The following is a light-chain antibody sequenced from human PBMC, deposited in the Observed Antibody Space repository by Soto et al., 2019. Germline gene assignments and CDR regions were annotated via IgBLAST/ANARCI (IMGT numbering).Light chain of an antibody. Sequence: EIVLTQSPATLSLSPGERATLSCRASQSVSSYLAWYQQKPGQAPRLLIYDASNRATGSPARCSGSGSGTDLTLTISSLEPDDFAVYYCQQRSNWPPSLTFGGGTKVEIK. CDR1: QSVSSY. V-gene: IGKV3-11*01. J-gene: IGKJ4*01. CDR3: QQRSNWPPSLT. CDR2: DAS.